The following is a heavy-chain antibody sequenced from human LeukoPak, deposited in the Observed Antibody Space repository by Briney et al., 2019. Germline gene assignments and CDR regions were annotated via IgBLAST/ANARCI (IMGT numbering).Heavy chain of an antibody. CDR1: GYSFTSYW. J-gene: IGHJ5*02. CDR3: ARRRYSGSPNWFDP. V-gene: IGHV5-51*01. Sequence: GESLKISCKGSGYSFTSYWIGWVRQMPGKGLEWMGIIYPGDSDTKYSPSFQGQVTISLDKSISTAYLQWRSLKASDTAMYYCARRRYSGSPNWFDPWGQGTLVTVSS. CDR2: IYPGDSDT. D-gene: IGHD1-26*01.